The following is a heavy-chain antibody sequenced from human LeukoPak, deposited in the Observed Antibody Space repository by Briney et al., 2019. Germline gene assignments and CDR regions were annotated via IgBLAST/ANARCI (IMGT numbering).Heavy chain of an antibody. V-gene: IGHV4-30-4*01. J-gene: IGHJ1*01. CDR1: GGSISSGDYY. CDR3: ARGPWTEYFQY. Sequence: PSQTLSLTCTVSGGSISSGDYYWSWIRQPPGKGLEWIGYIYSSGSTNYNPSLKSRVTISVDTSKNQFSLKLSSVTTADTAVYYCARGPWTEYFQYWGQGTLVTVSS. CDR2: IYSSGST.